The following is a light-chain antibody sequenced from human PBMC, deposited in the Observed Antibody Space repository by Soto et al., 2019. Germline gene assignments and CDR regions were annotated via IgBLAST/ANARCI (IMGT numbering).Light chain of an antibody. CDR1: ALPKQY. J-gene: IGLJ2*01. V-gene: IGLV3-25*02. CDR2: QDT. CDR3: QSADTTGTYLV. Sequence: SYELTQPPSVSVSPGQTARITSSGDALPKQYAYWYHQKPGQAPVVVIYQDTERPSGIPERFSGSTSGTTVTLTITGVQAEDEADYYCQSADTTGTYLVFGGGTKLTVL.